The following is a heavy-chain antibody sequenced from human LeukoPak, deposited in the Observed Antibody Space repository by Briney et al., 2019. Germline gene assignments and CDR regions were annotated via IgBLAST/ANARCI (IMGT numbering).Heavy chain of an antibody. CDR2: ISGSGGST. V-gene: IGHV3-23*01. J-gene: IGHJ4*02. CDR1: GFTFGDYA. Sequence: GRSLRLSCTASGFTFGDYAMSWFRQAPGKGLKWVSSISGSGGSTYYADSVKGRFTISRDNSKNTLYLQMNTLRAEDTAVYYCAKGPDCSSTSCSVRYFDYWGQGTLVTVSS. CDR3: AKGPDCSSTSCSVRYFDY. D-gene: IGHD2-2*01.